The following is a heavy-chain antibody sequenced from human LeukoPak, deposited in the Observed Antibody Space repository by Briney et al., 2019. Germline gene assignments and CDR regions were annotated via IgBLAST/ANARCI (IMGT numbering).Heavy chain of an antibody. CDR1: GFTFSSYG. CDR3: ARDLGTYYYGSGSYYNGGDFDY. CDR2: IWYDGSNK. V-gene: IGHV3-33*01. D-gene: IGHD3-10*01. J-gene: IGHJ4*02. Sequence: GGSLRLSCAASGFTFSSYGMRWVRQAPGKGLEWVAVIWYDGSNKYYADSVKGRFTISRDNSKNTLYLQMNSLRAEDTAVYYCARDLGTYYYGSGSYYNGGDFDYWGQGTLVTVSS.